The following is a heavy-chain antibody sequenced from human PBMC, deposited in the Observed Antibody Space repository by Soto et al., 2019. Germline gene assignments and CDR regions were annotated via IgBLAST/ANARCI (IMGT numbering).Heavy chain of an antibody. CDR2: IYWDDEK. CDR1: GFSLSSRGVG. Sequence: QITLKESGPTLVKPTQTLTLTCTFSGFSLSSRGVGVGWIRQPPGKALEWLALIYWDDEKRYTPSLKSRLTITKHTSKNQVVLTMTNMDPVDTATYYCAHSPLWFGDSWAYAMDVWGQGTTVTVSS. CDR3: AHSPLWFGDSWAYAMDV. J-gene: IGHJ6*02. V-gene: IGHV2-5*02. D-gene: IGHD3-10*01.